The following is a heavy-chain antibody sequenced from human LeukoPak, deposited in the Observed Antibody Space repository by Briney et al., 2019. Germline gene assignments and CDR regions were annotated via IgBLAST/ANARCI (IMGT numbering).Heavy chain of an antibody. CDR2: ISGSGGST. D-gene: IGHD2-2*01. Sequence: PGGSLRLSCAASGFTFSSYAMSWARQAPGKGLEWVSAISGSGGSTYYADSVKGRFTISRDNSKNTLYLQMNSLRAEDTAVYYCAKDQCSSTSCRRGYYMDVWGKGTTVTVSS. CDR3: AKDQCSSTSCRRGYYMDV. V-gene: IGHV3-23*01. J-gene: IGHJ6*03. CDR1: GFTFSSYA.